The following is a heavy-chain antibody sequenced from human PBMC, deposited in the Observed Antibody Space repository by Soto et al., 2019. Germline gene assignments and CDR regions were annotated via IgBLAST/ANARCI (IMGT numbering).Heavy chain of an antibody. CDR2: IYYSGST. CDR1: GGSISSSSYY. CDR3: ARHSPGKKLRYFDWLTPMDV. Sequence: SETLSLTCTVSGGSISSSSYYWGWIRQPPGKGLEWIGSIYYSGSTYYNPSLKSRVTISVDTSKNQFSLKLSSVTAADTAVYYCARHSPGKKLRYFDWLTPMDVWGKGTTVTVSS. V-gene: IGHV4-39*01. D-gene: IGHD3-9*01. J-gene: IGHJ6*03.